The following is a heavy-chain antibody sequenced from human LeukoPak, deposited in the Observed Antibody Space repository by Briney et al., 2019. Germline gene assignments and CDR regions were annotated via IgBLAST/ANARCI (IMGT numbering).Heavy chain of an antibody. CDR1: GGSISSHY. Sequence: KSSETLSLTCTVSGGSISSHYWSWIRQPPGKGLEWIGYIYYSGSTNYSPSFKSRVTMSVDTSKNQFSLKLSSVTAADTAVYYCARAPDYSNYDWFDPWGQGTLVTVSS. J-gene: IGHJ5*02. V-gene: IGHV4-59*11. CDR3: ARAPDYSNYDWFDP. D-gene: IGHD4-11*01. CDR2: IYYSGST.